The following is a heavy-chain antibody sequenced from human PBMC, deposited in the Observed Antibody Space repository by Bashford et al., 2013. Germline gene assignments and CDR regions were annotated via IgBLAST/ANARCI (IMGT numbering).Heavy chain of an antibody. J-gene: IGHJ6*03. CDR2: ISGNGDYT. Sequence: GGSLRLSCAASGFAFNTYAMSWVRQTPGEGLEWVSAISGNGDYTYYADSVKGRVTISRDNSKNTLQLRMRDLRAEDTATYYCAGGSKPLSYYIDVWGNGTTVTVSS. CDR1: GFAFNTYA. D-gene: IGHD3-16*02. V-gene: IGHV3-23*01. CDR3: AGGSKPLSYYIDV.